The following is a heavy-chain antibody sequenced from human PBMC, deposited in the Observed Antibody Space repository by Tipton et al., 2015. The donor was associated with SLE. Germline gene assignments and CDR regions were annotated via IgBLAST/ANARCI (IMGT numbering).Heavy chain of an antibody. CDR3: ARDQPTMRPTTSGWAFDY. D-gene: IGHD6-19*01. CDR2: IYTPGTT. CDR1: GGSMSRYY. Sequence: TLSLTCTVSGGSMSRYYLGCIRQFPGGGLAWIGRIYTPGTTNYNPSLKSRVSISIDTSKNQFSLKLSSVTAADTAVYYCARDQPTMRPTTSGWAFDYWGQGTLVTVSS. J-gene: IGHJ4*02. V-gene: IGHV4-4*08.